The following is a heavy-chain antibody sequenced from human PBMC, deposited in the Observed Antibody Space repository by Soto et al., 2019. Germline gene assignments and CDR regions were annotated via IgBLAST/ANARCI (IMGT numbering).Heavy chain of an antibody. Sequence: PGGSLRLSCAASGFTFSSYAMHWVRQAPGKGLEWVAVISYDGSNKYYADSVKGRFTISRDNSKNTLYLQMNSLRAEDTAVYYCARRAFAYYYGSGSYYSTHMDVWGQGTTVTVSS. V-gene: IGHV3-30-3*01. D-gene: IGHD3-10*01. CDR3: ARRAFAYYYGSGSYYSTHMDV. J-gene: IGHJ6*02. CDR2: ISYDGSNK. CDR1: GFTFSSYA.